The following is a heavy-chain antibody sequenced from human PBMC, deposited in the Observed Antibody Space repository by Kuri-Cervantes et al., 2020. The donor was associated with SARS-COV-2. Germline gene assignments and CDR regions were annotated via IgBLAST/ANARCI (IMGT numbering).Heavy chain of an antibody. CDR2: IYYSGST. J-gene: IGHJ2*01. CDR1: GGSFSGYY. Sequence: SQTLSLTCAVYGGSFSGYYWGWIRQPPGKGLEWIGSIYYSGSTYYNPSLKSRVTISVDTSKNQFSLKLSSVTAADTAVYFCASPQWLVPRKVDWYFDVWGRGTLVTVSS. D-gene: IGHD6-19*01. V-gene: IGHV4-39*01. CDR3: ASPQWLVPRKVDWYFDV.